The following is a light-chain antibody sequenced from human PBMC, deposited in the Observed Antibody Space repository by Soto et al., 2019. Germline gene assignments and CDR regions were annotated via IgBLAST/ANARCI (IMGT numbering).Light chain of an antibody. V-gene: IGKV1-5*03. CDR1: QSISDW. CDR2: KAS. J-gene: IGKJ5*01. CDR3: QQYNSFST. Sequence: DIQMTQSPSTLSASVGDRVTITCRASQSISDWLAWYQQKPGKAPKLLIYKASTLESGVPSRFSGSGSGTEFTVTISSLQPDDFATYYCQQYNSFSTFGQGTRLDVK.